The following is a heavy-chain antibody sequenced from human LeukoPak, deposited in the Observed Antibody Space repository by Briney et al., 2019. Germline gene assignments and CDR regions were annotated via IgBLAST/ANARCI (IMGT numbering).Heavy chain of an antibody. CDR1: GFIFSSYA. J-gene: IGHJ4*02. CDR2: IWFDGSNT. D-gene: IGHD5-18*01. V-gene: IGHV3-33*01. CDR3: ARGLGYSYGYGIDY. Sequence: GGSLRLSCAASGFIFSSYAMHWVRQDPGKGPEWVAIIWFDGSNTYYAESVEGRFTISRDNSKNTLYLQMNSLRAEDTAVYSCARGLGYSYGYGIDYWGQGTLVIASS.